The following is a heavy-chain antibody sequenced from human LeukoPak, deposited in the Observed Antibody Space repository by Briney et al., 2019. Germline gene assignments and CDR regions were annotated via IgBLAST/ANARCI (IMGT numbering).Heavy chain of an antibody. J-gene: IGHJ6*04. V-gene: IGHV3-23*01. CDR1: GFTFSSYD. CDR2: ISGHGGST. D-gene: IGHD2-15*01. Sequence: GGSLRLSCAASGFTFSSYDMSWVLQAPGKGLEWVSAISGHGGSTYYEDSVKGRFTISRDNSKNTLYLQMNSLRAEDTAVYYCARWVVVAATLPYYYYYGMDVWGKGTTVTVSS. CDR3: ARWVVVAATLPYYYYYGMDV.